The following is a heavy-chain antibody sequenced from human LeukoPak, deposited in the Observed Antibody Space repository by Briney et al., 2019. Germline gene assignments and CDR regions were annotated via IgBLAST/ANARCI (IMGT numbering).Heavy chain of an antibody. CDR1: GGSISSSNW. J-gene: IGHJ4*02. CDR2: INHSGST. V-gene: IGHV4-4*02. CDR3: ARAGPVGSPATDY. Sequence: SETLSLTCAVSGGSISSSNWWSWVRQPPGKGLEWIGEINHSGSTNYNPSLRSRVTISVDTSKNQFSLKLSSVTAADTAVYYCARAGPVGSPATDYWGQGTLVTVSS. D-gene: IGHD2-15*01.